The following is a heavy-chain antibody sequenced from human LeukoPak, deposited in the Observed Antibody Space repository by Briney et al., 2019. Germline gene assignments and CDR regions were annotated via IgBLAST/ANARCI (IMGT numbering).Heavy chain of an antibody. J-gene: IGHJ4*02. CDR3: AGGATVTRFDY. D-gene: IGHD4-17*01. Sequence: SETLSLTCAVYGGSFSGYYWSWIRQPPGKGLEWIGEINHSGSTNYNPSLKSRVTISVDTSKNQFSLKLSSVTAADTAVYYCAGGATVTRFDYWGQGTLVTVSS. V-gene: IGHV4-34*01. CDR2: INHSGST. CDR1: GGSFSGYY.